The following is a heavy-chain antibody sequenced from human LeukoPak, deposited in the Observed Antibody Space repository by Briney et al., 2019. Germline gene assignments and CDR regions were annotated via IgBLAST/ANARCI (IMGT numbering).Heavy chain of an antibody. V-gene: IGHV4-4*07. D-gene: IGHD5-18*01. CDR3: ARRVEYNYGFRFDP. Sequence: SETLSLTCTVSGGSIRSYLWNWIRQPAGKGLEWIGHIYSSDITSYNPSLKSRVTMSVDTSKNQFSLKLTSVTAADTAVYYCARRVEYNYGFRFDPWGQGTLVTVSS. CDR1: GGSIRSYL. J-gene: IGHJ5*02. CDR2: IYSSDIT.